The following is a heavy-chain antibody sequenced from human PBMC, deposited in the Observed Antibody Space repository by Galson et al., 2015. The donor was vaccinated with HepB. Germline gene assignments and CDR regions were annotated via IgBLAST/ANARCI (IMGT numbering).Heavy chain of an antibody. CDR1: GFTFSSYA. CDR3: ARDGMVRGRRFDY. Sequence: SLRLSCAASGFTFSSYAMSWVRQAPGKGLEWVSAISSSSSYIYYADSVKGRFTISRDNAKNSLYLQMNSLRAEDTAVYYCARDGMVRGRRFDYWGQGTLVTVSS. J-gene: IGHJ4*02. V-gene: IGHV3-21*01. D-gene: IGHD3-10*01. CDR2: ISSSSSYI.